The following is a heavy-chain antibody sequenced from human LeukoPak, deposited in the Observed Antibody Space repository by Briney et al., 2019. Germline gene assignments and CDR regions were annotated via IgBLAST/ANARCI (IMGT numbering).Heavy chain of an antibody. CDR1: GFTFSSYA. Sequence: GGSLRLSCAASGFTFSSYAMHWVRQAPGKGLEWVAVISYDGSNKYYADSVKGRFTISRDNSKNTLYLQMNSLRAEDTAVYYCAKKFHGDYPLDYWGQGTLVTVSS. J-gene: IGHJ4*02. CDR3: AKKFHGDYPLDY. D-gene: IGHD4-17*01. CDR2: ISYDGSNK. V-gene: IGHV3-30*18.